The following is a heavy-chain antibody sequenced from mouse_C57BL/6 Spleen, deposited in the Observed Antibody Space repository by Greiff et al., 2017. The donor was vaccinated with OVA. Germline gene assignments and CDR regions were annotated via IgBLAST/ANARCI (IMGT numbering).Heavy chain of an antibody. D-gene: IGHD2-3*01. CDR3: AGERDGYYTFDY. Sequence: VQLQQSDAELVKPGASVKISCKASGYTFTDYTIHWMKQRPEQGLEWIGYIYPRDGSTKYNEKFKGKATLTADKSSSTAYMQLNSLTSEDSAVYFGAGERDGYYTFDYWGQGTTLTVSS. J-gene: IGHJ2*01. CDR2: IYPRDGST. V-gene: IGHV1-78*01. CDR1: GYTFTDYT.